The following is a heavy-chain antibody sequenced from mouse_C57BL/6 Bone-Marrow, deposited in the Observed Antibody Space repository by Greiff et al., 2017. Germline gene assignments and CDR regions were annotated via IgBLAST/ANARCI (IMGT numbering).Heavy chain of an antibody. CDR1: GFNIKDYY. CDR3: ARGRFTTVVADYAMDY. Sequence: VQLQQSGAELVKPGASVKLSCTASGFNIKDYYMHWVKQRTEQGLEWIGRIDPEDGETKYAPKFQGKATITADTSSNTASLQPSSLTSEDTAVYYCARGRFTTVVADYAMDYWGRGTSVTVSS. CDR2: IDPEDGET. D-gene: IGHD1-1*01. V-gene: IGHV14-2*01. J-gene: IGHJ4*01.